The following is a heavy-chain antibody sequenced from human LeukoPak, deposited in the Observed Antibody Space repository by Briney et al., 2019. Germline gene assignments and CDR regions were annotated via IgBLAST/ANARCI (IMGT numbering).Heavy chain of an antibody. D-gene: IGHD6-19*01. CDR3: ARVSGWYSEGFDY. CDR2: INHSGST. Sequence: SETLSLTCAVYGGSFSGYYWSWIRQPPGKGLEWIGEINHSGSTNYNPSLKSRVTISVDTSKNQFSLKLSSVTAADTAVYYCARVSGWYSEGFDYWGQGTLVTVSS. CDR1: GGSFSGYY. J-gene: IGHJ4*02. V-gene: IGHV4-34*01.